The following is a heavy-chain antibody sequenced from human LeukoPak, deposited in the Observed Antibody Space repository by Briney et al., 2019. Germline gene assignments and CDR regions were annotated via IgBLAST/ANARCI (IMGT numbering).Heavy chain of an antibody. Sequence: PSETLSLTCAVYGGSFSGYYWSWIRQPPGKGLEWIGEINHSGSTNSNPSLKSRVTISVDTSKNQFSLKLSSVTAADTAVYYCARGKGYYYYYGMDVWDQGTTVTVSS. V-gene: IGHV4-34*01. CDR3: ARGKGYYYYYGMDV. J-gene: IGHJ6*02. CDR2: INHSGST. CDR1: GGSFSGYY.